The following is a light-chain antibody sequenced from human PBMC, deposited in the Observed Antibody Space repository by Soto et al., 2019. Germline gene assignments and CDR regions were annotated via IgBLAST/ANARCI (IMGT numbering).Light chain of an antibody. V-gene: IGLV1-44*01. CDR3: AAWDDSLNGHVV. CDR2: SNN. Sequence: QSALTQPPSASGTPGRRVTISCSGSSSNIGSNTVNWYQQLPGTAPKLLIYSNNQRPSGVPDRFSGSKSGTSASLAISGLQSEDEADYYCAAWDDSLNGHVVFGGGTKVTVL. J-gene: IGLJ2*01. CDR1: SSNIGSNT.